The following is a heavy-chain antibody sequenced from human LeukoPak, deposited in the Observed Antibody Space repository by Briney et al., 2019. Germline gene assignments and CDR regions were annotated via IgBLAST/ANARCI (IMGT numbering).Heavy chain of an antibody. CDR2: ISYDGSNK. V-gene: IGHV3-30*04. J-gene: IGHJ4*02. CDR3: ASGFSSGWDVAAGY. D-gene: IGHD6-19*01. CDR1: GFTFSSYA. Sequence: GGSLRLSCAASGFTFSSYAMHWVRQAPGKGLEWVAVISYDGSNKYYADSVKGRFTISRDNSKNTLYLQVNSLSAEDTAVYYCASGFSSGWDVAAGYWGQGTLVTVSS.